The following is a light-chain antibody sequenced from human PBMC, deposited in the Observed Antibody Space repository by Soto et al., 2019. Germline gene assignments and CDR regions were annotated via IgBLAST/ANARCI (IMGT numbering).Light chain of an antibody. Sequence: NFMLTQPHSVSESSGKTVSISCTRSSGRIASNYVQWYQQRPGSAPTTVIYEDNQRPSGVPDRFSGSTDGSSNSASLTISGLQTEDEADYYCQSYDSSTVVFGGGTQLTVL. CDR1: SGRIASNY. CDR2: EDN. J-gene: IGLJ2*01. V-gene: IGLV6-57*04. CDR3: QSYDSSTVV.